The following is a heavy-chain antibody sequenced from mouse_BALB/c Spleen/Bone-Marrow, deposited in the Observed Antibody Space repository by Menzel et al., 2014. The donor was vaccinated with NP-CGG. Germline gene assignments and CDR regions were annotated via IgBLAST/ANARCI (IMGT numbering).Heavy chain of an antibody. J-gene: IGHJ4*01. CDR3: ARHYYYGYVDY. Sequence: EVKLVESGGGLVQPGGSLKLSCAVSGCDSRGYWMSWVRQAPGRGLEWIGEINPESSTINYTPSLKDKFSISRDNAKNTLYLQMSKVRSEDTALYYRARHYYYGYVDYWGQGTSVTVSS. CDR2: INPESSTI. CDR1: GCDSRGYW. V-gene: IGHV4-1*02. D-gene: IGHD1-2*01.